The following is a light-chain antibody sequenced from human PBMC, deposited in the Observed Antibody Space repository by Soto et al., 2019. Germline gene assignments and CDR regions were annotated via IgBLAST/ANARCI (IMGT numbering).Light chain of an antibody. CDR3: CSYAGSRTWV. CDR1: SSDVGGYNL. V-gene: IGLV2-23*01. CDR2: EGN. J-gene: IGLJ3*02. Sequence: QSALTQPASVSGSPGQSITISCTGTSSDVGGYNLVSWYQHHPAKAPKLMIYEGNIRPSGVSDRVSGSKSGNTASLTISGLQAEDEADYYCCSYAGSRTWVFGGGTKVTVL.